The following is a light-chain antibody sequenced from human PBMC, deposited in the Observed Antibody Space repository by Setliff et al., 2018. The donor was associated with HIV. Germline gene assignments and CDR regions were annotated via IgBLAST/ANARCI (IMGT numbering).Light chain of an antibody. J-gene: IGLJ1*01. CDR2: DVS. Sequence: QSALPQPASVSGSPGQSITISCTGTPSDVGGFTLVSWYQKYPDRVPKLIIYDVSKRPSRVSDRFSGSKSANTASLTISGLQAEDEADYYCLSYTGSDTFVFGSGTKVTVL. CDR1: PSDVGGFTL. V-gene: IGLV2-23*02. CDR3: LSYTGSDTFV.